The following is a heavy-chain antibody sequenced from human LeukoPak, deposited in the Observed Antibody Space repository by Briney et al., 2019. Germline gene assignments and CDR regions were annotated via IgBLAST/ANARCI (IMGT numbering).Heavy chain of an antibody. D-gene: IGHD3-10*01. V-gene: IGHV4-59*08. Sequence: SEALSLTCTVSGGSISSYYWSWIRQPPGKGLEWIGYIYYSGSTSYNPSLKSRVTKSVDTSKNQFSLKQSPVTAADTAVYYCARQEWFGELWGVFQHWGQGTLVTVSS. J-gene: IGHJ1*01. CDR1: GGSISSYY. CDR2: IYYSGST. CDR3: ARQEWFGELWGVFQH.